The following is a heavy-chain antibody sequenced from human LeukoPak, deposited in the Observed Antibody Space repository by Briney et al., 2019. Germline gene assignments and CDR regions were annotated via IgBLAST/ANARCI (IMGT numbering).Heavy chain of an antibody. CDR2: IKSKTDGGTT. CDR1: GFTFSNAW. J-gene: IGHJ4*02. Sequence: GGSLRLSCAASGFTFSNAWMSWVRQAPGKGLEWFGRIKSKTDGGTTDYAAPVKGRFTISRDDSKNTLYLQMNSLKTGDTAVYYCTTDPSPYWGQGTLVTVSS. CDR3: TTDPSPY. V-gene: IGHV3-15*01.